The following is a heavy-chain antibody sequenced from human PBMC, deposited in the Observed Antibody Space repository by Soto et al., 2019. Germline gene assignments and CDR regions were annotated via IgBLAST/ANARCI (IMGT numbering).Heavy chain of an antibody. Sequence: SETLSLTCTFSGGSISSGGYYWSWIRQHPGKGLEWIGYIYYSGSTYYNPSLKSRVTISVDTSKNQFSLKLSSVTAADTAVYYCARSLMVRGRKYGMDVWGQGTTVTVSS. CDR2: IYYSGST. CDR1: GGSISSGGYY. V-gene: IGHV4-31*03. CDR3: ARSLMVRGRKYGMDV. D-gene: IGHD3-10*01. J-gene: IGHJ6*02.